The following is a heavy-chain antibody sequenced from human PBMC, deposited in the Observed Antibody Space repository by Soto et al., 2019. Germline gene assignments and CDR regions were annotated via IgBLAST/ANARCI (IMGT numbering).Heavy chain of an antibody. J-gene: IGHJ3*01. Sequence: PGGSLRLSCAASEFTFRSYWMHWVRQSPGKGLVWVSRISGDGSSTTYADSVRGRFTTSRDNAKNTVYLQMDSLRAEDTAVYYCARSLPGTYGAFDLWGQGTMVTVSS. CDR2: ISGDGSST. CDR1: EFTFRSYW. V-gene: IGHV3-74*01. CDR3: ARSLPGTYGAFDL. D-gene: IGHD1-7*01.